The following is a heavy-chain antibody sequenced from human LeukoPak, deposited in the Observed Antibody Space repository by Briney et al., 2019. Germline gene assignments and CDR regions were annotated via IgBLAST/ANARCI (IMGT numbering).Heavy chain of an antibody. CDR1: GFTFSSYG. Sequence: GGTLRLSCAASGFTFSSYGMSWIRQAPGKGLEWISAISGSGGSAYYADFVKGRFTISRDNAKNSLYLQMNGLRAEDTVAYYCARGATDTTRWFDPWGQGTLVTVSS. CDR2: ISGSGGSA. V-gene: IGHV3-23*01. CDR3: ARGATDTTRWFDP. D-gene: IGHD1-7*01. J-gene: IGHJ5*02.